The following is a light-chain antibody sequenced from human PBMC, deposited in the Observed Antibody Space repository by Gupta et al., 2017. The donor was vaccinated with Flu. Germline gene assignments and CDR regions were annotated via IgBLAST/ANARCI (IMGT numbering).Light chain of an antibody. CDR3: AAWDDSLNGWV. J-gene: IGLJ3*02. Sequence: QSVLTQPPSASGTPGQRVTISCSGSSSNIGSNSVNWYQQLPGTAPKLLIYNNNQRPSGVPDRFSGSKSGTSASLAISGLQSADEADYYCAAWDDSLNGWVFGGGTKLTVL. V-gene: IGLV1-44*01. CDR2: NNN. CDR1: SSNIGSNS.